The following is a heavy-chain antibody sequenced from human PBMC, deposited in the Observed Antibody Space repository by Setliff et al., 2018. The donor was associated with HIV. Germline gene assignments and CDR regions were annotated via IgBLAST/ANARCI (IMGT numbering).Heavy chain of an antibody. CDR1: GYTFTGYY. J-gene: IGHJ6*04. CDR2: INPNSGGT. D-gene: IGHD3-10*01. V-gene: IGHV1-2*02. CDR3: ARAGGLRMDRGVVSDY. Sequence: ASVKVSCKASGYTFTGYYMHWVRQAPGQGLEWMGWINPNSGGTNYAQKFQGRVTMTRDTSISTAYMELSRLRSDDTAVYYCARAGGLRMDRGVVSDYWGTGTTVTVSS.